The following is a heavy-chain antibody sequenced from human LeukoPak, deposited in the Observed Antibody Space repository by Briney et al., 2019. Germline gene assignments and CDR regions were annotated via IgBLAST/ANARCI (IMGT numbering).Heavy chain of an antibody. Sequence: SVKVSCKASGGTFSSYAISWVRQAPGQGLEWMGRITPIFGTANYAQKFQGRVTITTDESTSTAYMELSSLRSEDTAVYYCARGVLAYCGGDCYHNWFDPWGQGTLLTVSS. CDR3: ARGVLAYCGGDCYHNWFDP. V-gene: IGHV1-69*05. CDR2: ITPIFGTA. D-gene: IGHD2-21*02. CDR1: GGTFSSYA. J-gene: IGHJ5*02.